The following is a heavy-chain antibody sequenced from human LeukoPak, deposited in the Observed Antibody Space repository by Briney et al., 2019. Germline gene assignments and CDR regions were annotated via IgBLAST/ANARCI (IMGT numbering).Heavy chain of an antibody. CDR3: AGVDYGDYTPYFDY. V-gene: IGHV1-69*13. CDR1: GGTFSSYA. Sequence: SVKVSCKASGGTFSSYAISWVRQAPGQGVEWMGGIIPIFGTANYAQKFQGRVMITADESTSTAYMELSSLRSEDTAVYYCAGVDYGDYTPYFDYWGQGTLVTVSS. J-gene: IGHJ4*02. CDR2: IIPIFGTA. D-gene: IGHD4-17*01.